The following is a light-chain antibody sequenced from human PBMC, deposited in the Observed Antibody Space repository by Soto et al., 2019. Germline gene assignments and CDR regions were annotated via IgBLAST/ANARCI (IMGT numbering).Light chain of an antibody. Sequence: EMVLTRSPVTLPLCSGKRATLSCRASLSVSSSLAWYQQNPGQAPRLLIYDASDRATGIPARFSGSGSGTDFTLTISCLEPEDVAVYYCQQRSDWPPITFGQGTRLEIK. CDR1: LSVSSS. J-gene: IGKJ5*01. V-gene: IGKV3-11*01. CDR2: DAS. CDR3: QQRSDWPPIT.